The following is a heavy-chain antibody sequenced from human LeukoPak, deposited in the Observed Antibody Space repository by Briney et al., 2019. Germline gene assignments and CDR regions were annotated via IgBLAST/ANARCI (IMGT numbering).Heavy chain of an antibody. D-gene: IGHD3-10*02. V-gene: IGHV3-11*04. J-gene: IGHJ6*04. Sequence: GGSLRLSCAASGFTFSDYYMSWIRQAPGKGLEWVSYISSGPTIIFYADSVKGRFTISRDNAKNSLYLQMNSLRAEDTAVYYCAELGITMIGGVWGKGTTVTISS. CDR2: ISSGPTII. CDR3: AELGITMIGGV. CDR1: GFTFSDYY.